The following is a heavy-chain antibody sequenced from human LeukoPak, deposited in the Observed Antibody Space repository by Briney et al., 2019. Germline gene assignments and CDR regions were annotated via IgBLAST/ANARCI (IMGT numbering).Heavy chain of an antibody. CDR3: ATAIDYYDSSGYPDPYYFDY. V-gene: IGHV1-24*01. CDR1: GYTLTELS. D-gene: IGHD3-22*01. CDR2: FDPEDGET. Sequence: GASVKVSCKVSGYTLTELSMHWVRQAPGKGLEWMGGFDPEDGETIYAQKFQGRVTMTEDTSTDTAYMELSSLRSEDTAVYYCATAIDYYDSSGYPDPYYFDYWGQGTLVTVSS. J-gene: IGHJ4*02.